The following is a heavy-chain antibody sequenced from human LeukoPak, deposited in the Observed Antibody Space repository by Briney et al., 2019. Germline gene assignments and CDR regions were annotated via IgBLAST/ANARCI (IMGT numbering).Heavy chain of an antibody. Sequence: GGSLRLSCAASGFTFSSYWMHWVRRAPGKGLEWVSYISSSGSTIYYADSAKGRFTISRDNSKNTLYLQMNSLRAEDTAVYYCAKWASDDYWGQGTLVTVSS. CDR3: AKWASDDY. V-gene: IGHV3-48*01. J-gene: IGHJ4*02. D-gene: IGHD2-8*01. CDR2: ISSSGSTI. CDR1: GFTFSSYW.